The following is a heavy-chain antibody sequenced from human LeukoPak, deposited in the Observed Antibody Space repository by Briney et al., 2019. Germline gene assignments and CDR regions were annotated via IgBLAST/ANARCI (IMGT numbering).Heavy chain of an antibody. J-gene: IGHJ4*02. D-gene: IGHD4-17*01. CDR1: GFTFSSYA. Sequence: GRSLRLSCAASGFTFSSYAMHWVRQAPGKGLEWVAVISYDGSNKYYADSVKGRFTISRDNSKNTLYLQMNSLRAEDTAVYYCARAGTVTDGGYYFDYWGQGTLVTVSS. CDR2: ISYDGSNK. V-gene: IGHV3-30-3*01. CDR3: ARAGTVTDGGYYFDY.